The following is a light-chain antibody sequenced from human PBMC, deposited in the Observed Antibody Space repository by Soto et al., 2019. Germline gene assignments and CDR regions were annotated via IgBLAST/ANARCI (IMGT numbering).Light chain of an antibody. CDR3: QQLNSFPLT. CDR2: VAS. J-gene: IGKJ4*01. V-gene: IGKV1-9*01. Sequence: DARFTQKPAFAPAPIRDRVTITCRASQDFSNYLAWYQQKPGEAPKLLIYVASTLHSGLPSRFSGSGSGTEFTLTINSLQPEDFATYYCQQLNSFPLTFGGGTKVEIK. CDR1: QDFSNY.